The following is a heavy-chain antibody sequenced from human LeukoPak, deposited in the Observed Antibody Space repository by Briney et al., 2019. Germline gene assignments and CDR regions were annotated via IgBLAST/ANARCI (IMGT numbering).Heavy chain of an antibody. V-gene: IGHV3-21*01. Sequence: PGGSLRPSCAASGFTFSDYSMNWVRQAPGKGLEWVSSISSSSSYIYYADSVKGRFTISRDDAKNSLYLQMNSLRAEDTAVYYCARDRWELLSFFDYWGQGTLVTVSS. J-gene: IGHJ4*02. CDR2: ISSSSSYI. CDR1: GFTFSDYS. CDR3: ARDRWELLSFFDY. D-gene: IGHD1-26*01.